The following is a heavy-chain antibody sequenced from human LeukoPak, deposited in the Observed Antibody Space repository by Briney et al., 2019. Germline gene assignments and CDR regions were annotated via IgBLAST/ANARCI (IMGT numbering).Heavy chain of an antibody. Sequence: GGSLRLSCAASGFTFSSYEMNWVRQAPGKGLEWVSYISSSGSTIYYADSVKGRFTISRDNAKNSLYLQMNSLRAEDTALYLCARGRYSSTWANFDYWGQGTLVTVSS. CDR2: ISSSGSTI. CDR1: GFTFSSYE. D-gene: IGHD6-13*01. V-gene: IGHV3-48*03. CDR3: ARGRYSSTWANFDY. J-gene: IGHJ4*02.